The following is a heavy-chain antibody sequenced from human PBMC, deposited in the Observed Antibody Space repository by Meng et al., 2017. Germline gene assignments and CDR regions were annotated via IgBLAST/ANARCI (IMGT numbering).Heavy chain of an antibody. D-gene: IGHD2-2*01. V-gene: IGHV3-48*03. CDR2: ISSSGSTI. CDR3: ARDFSAVVVVPAAAPPQLDY. J-gene: IGHJ4*02. CDR1: GFTFSSYE. Sequence: GESLKISCAASGFTFSSYEMNWVRQAPGKGLEWVSYISSSGSTIYYADSVKGRFTISRDNSKNTLYLQMNSLRAEDTAVYYCARDFSAVVVVPAAAPPQLDYWGQGTLVTVSS.